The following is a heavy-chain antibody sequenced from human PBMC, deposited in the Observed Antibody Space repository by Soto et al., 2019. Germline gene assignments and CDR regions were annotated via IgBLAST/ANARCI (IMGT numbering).Heavy chain of an antibody. J-gene: IGHJ3*02. D-gene: IGHD2-15*01. CDR1: GFTFSSYG. CDR3: AKMKGYCSGGSCTTDAFDI. Sequence: QVQLVESGGGVVQPGRSLRLSCAASGFTFSSYGMHWVRQAPGKGLEWVAVISYDGSNKYYADSVKGRFTISRDNSKNTLYLQRNSLRAEDTAVYYCAKMKGYCSGGSCTTDAFDIWGQGTMVTVSS. V-gene: IGHV3-30*18. CDR2: ISYDGSNK.